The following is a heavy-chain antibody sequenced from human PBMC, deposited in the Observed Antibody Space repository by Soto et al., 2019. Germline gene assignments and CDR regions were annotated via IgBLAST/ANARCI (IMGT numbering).Heavy chain of an antibody. D-gene: IGHD3-22*01. CDR1: GYTFTNYY. J-gene: IGHJ5*02. CDR2: INPSGGST. Sequence: ASVKVSCKASGYTFTNYYMHWVRQAPGQGLEWMGIINPSGGSTSYAQKFQGRVIMTRDTSTSTVYMELSSLRSEDTAVYYCARGPYYYDSSGYYEWFDPWGQGTLVPSPQ. V-gene: IGHV1-46*01. CDR3: ARGPYYYDSSGYYEWFDP.